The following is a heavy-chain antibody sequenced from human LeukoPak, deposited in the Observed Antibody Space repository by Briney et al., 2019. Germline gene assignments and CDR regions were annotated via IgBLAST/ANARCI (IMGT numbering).Heavy chain of an antibody. Sequence: SETLSLTCAVYGGSFSGYYWSWIRQPPGKGLEWIGEINHSGSTNYNPSLKSRVTISVDTSKNQFSLKLSSVTAADTAVYYCARVAVAGTLSYYYYMDVWGKGTTVTVSS. J-gene: IGHJ6*03. CDR2: INHSGST. V-gene: IGHV4-34*01. D-gene: IGHD6-19*01. CDR3: ARVAVAGTLSYYYYMDV. CDR1: GGSFSGYY.